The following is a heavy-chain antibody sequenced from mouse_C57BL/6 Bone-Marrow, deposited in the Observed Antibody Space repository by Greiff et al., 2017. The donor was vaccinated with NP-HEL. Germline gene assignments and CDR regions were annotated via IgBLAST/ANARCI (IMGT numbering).Heavy chain of an antibody. V-gene: IGHV1-81*01. Sequence: VQLVESGAELARPGASVKLSCKASGYTFTSYGISWVKQRTGQGLEWIGEIYPRSGNTYYNEKFKGKATLTADKSSSTAYMELRSLTSEDSAVYFCARSRNWGFDYWGQGTTLTVSS. J-gene: IGHJ2*01. D-gene: IGHD4-1*01. CDR2: IYPRSGNT. CDR3: ARSRNWGFDY. CDR1: GYTFTSYG.